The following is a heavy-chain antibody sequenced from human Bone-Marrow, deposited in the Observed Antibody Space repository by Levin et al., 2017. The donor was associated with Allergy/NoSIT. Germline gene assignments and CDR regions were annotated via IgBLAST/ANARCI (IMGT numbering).Heavy chain of an antibody. CDR2: IDSSTV. CDR3: ARLTTMTNPDFDY. D-gene: IGHD4-17*01. J-gene: IGHJ4*02. Sequence: ASVKVSCAASGFTFSSYSMNWVRQAPGKGLEWISFIDSSTVYYAESVKGRFTISRDNVKKSLFLQMNSLRAEDTAVYYCARLTTMTNPDFDYWGRGTLVTVSS. V-gene: IGHV3-48*01. CDR1: GFTFSSYS.